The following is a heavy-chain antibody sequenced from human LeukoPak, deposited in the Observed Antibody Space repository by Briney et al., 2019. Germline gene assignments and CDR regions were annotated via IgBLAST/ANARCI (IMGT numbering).Heavy chain of an antibody. Sequence: GSLRLSCAASGFTFSSYSMNWVRQAPGKGLEWIGYIYNSGSTNYNPSLKSRVTISVDTSKNQFSLKLTSVTAADTAVYYCARVGITIFGVGPEYFQHWGQGTLVTVSS. CDR1: GFTFSSYS. V-gene: IGHV4-59*01. J-gene: IGHJ1*01. CDR3: ARVGITIFGVGPEYFQH. CDR2: IYNSGST. D-gene: IGHD3-3*01.